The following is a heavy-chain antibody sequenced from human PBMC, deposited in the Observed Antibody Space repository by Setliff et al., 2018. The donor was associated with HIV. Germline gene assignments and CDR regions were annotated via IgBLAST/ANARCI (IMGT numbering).Heavy chain of an antibody. CDR1: GGSISSSNYY. D-gene: IGHD4-17*01. Sequence: SETLSLTCSVSGGSISSSNYYWGWLRQPPGKGLEWIGSVHPYGSVYYNPSLQSRVTVSVDTSKNRFSLNLRSVTATDTAIYYCARHGDYEYFQHWGRGTPVTAPQ. CDR2: VHPYGSV. V-gene: IGHV4-39*01. J-gene: IGHJ1*01. CDR3: ARHGDYEYFQH.